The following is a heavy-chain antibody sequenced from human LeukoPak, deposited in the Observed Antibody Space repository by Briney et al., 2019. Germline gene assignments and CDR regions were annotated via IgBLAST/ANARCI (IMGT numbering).Heavy chain of an antibody. CDR2: IYYSGST. CDR1: GGSISSYY. V-gene: IGHV4-59*08. Sequence: SETLSLTCTVSGGSISSYYWSWIRQPPGKGLEWIGYIYYSGSTDSNPSLKSRVTISVDTSKNQISLKLSSVTAADTAVYYCARHTRSWFGPWGQGTLVTVSS. J-gene: IGHJ5*02. CDR3: ARHTRSWFGP.